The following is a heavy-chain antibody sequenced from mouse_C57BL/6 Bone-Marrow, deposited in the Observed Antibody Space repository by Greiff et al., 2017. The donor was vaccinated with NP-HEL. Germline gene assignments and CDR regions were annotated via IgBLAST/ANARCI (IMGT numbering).Heavy chain of an antibody. Sequence: EVQLQQSGPELVKPGASVKISCKASGYTFTDYYLNWVKQSHGKSLEWIGDIIPNNGGTSYNQKFKGKATLTVAKSSSTAYMELRSLTSEDSAVYYCARGGDYDEFAYWGQGTLVTVSA. D-gene: IGHD2-4*01. V-gene: IGHV1-26*01. J-gene: IGHJ3*01. CDR1: GYTFTDYY. CDR3: ARGGDYDEFAY. CDR2: IIPNNGGT.